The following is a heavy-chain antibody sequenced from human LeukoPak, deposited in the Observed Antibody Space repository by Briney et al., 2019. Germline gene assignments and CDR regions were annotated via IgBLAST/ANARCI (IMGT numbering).Heavy chain of an antibody. CDR1: GGSISSYY. V-gene: IGHV4-59*01. CDR3: ARETPGAGHFDY. D-gene: IGHD7-27*01. J-gene: IGHJ4*02. Sequence: SETLSLTCTVSGGSISSYYWMWIRQPPGKGLEWIGYIYYSGGTHYNPSLKSRVTMLVDTSKNQFSLKLTAVTAADTAVYYCARETPGAGHFDYWGQGSLVTVSS. CDR2: IYYSGGT.